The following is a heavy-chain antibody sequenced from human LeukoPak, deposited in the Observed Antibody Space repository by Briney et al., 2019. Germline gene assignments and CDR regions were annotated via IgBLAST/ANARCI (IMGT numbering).Heavy chain of an antibody. D-gene: IGHD3-22*01. CDR3: AKDLVRYDDVGTPDY. J-gene: IGHJ4*02. CDR1: GFTFSSYW. V-gene: IGHV3-7*01. CDR2: IKQDGSEK. Sequence: GGSLRLSCAASGFTFSSYWMSWVRQAPGKGLEWVANIKQDGSEKYYVDSVKGRFTISRDNAKNSLYLQMNSLRAEDTAVYYCAKDLVRYDDVGTPDYWGQGTLVTVSS.